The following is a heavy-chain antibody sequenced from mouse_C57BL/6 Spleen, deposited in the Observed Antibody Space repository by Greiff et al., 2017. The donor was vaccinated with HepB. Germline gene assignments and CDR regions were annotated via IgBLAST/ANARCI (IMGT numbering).Heavy chain of an antibody. D-gene: IGHD1-1*01. CDR2: IYPGSGST. CDR1: GYTFTSYW. Sequence: VQLQQPGAELVKPGASVKMSCKASGYTFTSYWITWVKQRPGQGLEWIGDIYPGSGSTNYNEKFKSKATLTVDTSSSPAYMQLSSLTSEDSAVYYCARTTVVARGYFDVWGTGTTVTVSS. V-gene: IGHV1-55*01. CDR3: ARTTVVARGYFDV. J-gene: IGHJ1*03.